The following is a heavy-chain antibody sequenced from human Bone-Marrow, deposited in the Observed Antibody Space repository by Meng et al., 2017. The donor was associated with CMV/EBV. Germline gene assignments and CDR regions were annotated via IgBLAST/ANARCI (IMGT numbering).Heavy chain of an antibody. CDR2: IYPGDSDT. Sequence: GESLKISCKASGNSFTTSWIGWVRQMPGKGLEWMGRIYPGDSDTRYSPSFQGQVTISADKSISTAYLQWSSLRASDTAMYYCARLGPIAAAENYYYYGMDVWGQGTTVTVSS. J-gene: IGHJ6*02. V-gene: IGHV5-51*01. D-gene: IGHD6-13*01. CDR1: GNSFTTSW. CDR3: ARLGPIAAAENYYYYGMDV.